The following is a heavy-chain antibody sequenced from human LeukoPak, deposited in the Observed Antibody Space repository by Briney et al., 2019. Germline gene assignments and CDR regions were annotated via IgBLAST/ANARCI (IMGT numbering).Heavy chain of an antibody. V-gene: IGHV4-4*07. CDR2: IYTSGTT. CDR1: GASISSYY. D-gene: IGHD3-22*01. Sequence: KTSETLSLTCTVSGASISSYYWSWIRQSAGKGLEWIGLIYTSGTTNYNPSVKSRVTMSVDTSKNQFSLKLSSVTAADTAVYYCARDRYYYDSSGYYQLDYWGQGTLVTVSS. CDR3: ARDRYYYDSSGYYQLDY. J-gene: IGHJ4*02.